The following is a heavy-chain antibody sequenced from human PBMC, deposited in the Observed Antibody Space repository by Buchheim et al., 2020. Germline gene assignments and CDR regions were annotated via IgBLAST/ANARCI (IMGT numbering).Heavy chain of an antibody. CDR3: ARNIPHYYGSGIPDY. CDR1: GVSISINNYY. CDR2: IYYDGTT. J-gene: IGHJ4*02. Sequence: QLQLQESGPGLVEPSETLSLTCTVSGVSISINNYYWGWIRQPPGKGLEWIGSIYYDGTTYYNPSLKSRVTMSVDVSKNQFSLRLSSVTAADTALYYCARNIPHYYGSGIPDYWGQGTL. V-gene: IGHV4-39*01. D-gene: IGHD3-10*01.